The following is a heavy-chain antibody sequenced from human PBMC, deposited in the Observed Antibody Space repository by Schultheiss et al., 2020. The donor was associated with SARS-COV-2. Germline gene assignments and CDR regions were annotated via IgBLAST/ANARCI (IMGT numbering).Heavy chain of an antibody. CDR1: GFTFSTYE. D-gene: IGHD6-13*01. CDR2: ISSSSSYI. CDR3: ARDGQQLYGMDV. Sequence: GGSLRLSCTASGFTFSTYEMNWVRQAPGRGLEWVSYISSSSSYIYYADSVKGRFTISRDNAKNSLYLQMNSLRAEDTAVYYCARDGQQLYGMDVWGQGTTVTVSS. V-gene: IGHV3-21*05. J-gene: IGHJ6*02.